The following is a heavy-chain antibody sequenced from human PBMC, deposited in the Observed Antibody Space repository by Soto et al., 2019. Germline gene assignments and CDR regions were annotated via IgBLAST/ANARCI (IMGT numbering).Heavy chain of an antibody. CDR1: EFAFNTYW. CDR3: ARDKAYGLDV. CDR2: INGDGITR. V-gene: IGHV3-74*01. Sequence: EVQLVESGGGLVQPGGSLILSCAASEFAFNTYWMHWVRQVPGKGLEWVSRINGDGITRPYADSVKGRFTISRDNAENILYLQMNSLRAEDTAVYYCARDKAYGLDVWGQGTTVTVSS. J-gene: IGHJ6*02.